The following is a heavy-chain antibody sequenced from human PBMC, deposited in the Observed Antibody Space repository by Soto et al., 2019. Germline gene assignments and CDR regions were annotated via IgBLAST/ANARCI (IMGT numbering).Heavy chain of an antibody. D-gene: IGHD3-22*01. CDR3: ARVDSSGSYFDY. J-gene: IGHJ4*02. CDR2: IYYTGST. CDR1: GGSISSYY. Sequence: QVQLQESGPGLVKPSETLSLTCTVSGGSISSYYWSWIRQPPGKGLEWIAYIYYTGSTNYNPSLKSRXXVXAXXSKNQFSLKLSSVTAADTAMYYCARVDSSGSYFDYWGQGTLVTVSS. V-gene: IGHV4-59*01.